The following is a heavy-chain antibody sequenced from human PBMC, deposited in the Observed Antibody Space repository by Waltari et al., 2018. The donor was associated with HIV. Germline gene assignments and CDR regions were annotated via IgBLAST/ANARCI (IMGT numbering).Heavy chain of an antibody. V-gene: IGHV4-39*07. J-gene: IGHJ5*02. Sequence: QLQLQESGPGLVKPSETLSLTCTVSGGSISSSSYYWGWIRQPPGKGLEWIGGIYYSGSTYYNPSLKSRVTISVDTSKNQFSLKLSSVTAADTAVYYCARDLTDDFWSGYYVALNWFDPWGQGTLVTVSS. CDR1: GGSISSSSYY. D-gene: IGHD3-3*01. CDR3: ARDLTDDFWSGYYVALNWFDP. CDR2: IYYSGST.